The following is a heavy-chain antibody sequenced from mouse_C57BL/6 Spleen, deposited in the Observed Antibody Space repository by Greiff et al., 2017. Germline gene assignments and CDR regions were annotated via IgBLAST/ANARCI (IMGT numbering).Heavy chain of an antibody. Sequence: VQLQQPGAELVMPGASVKLSCKASGYTFTSYWLPWVKQRPGQGLEWIGEIDPSASYTNYNQKFKCKSTLTVDKSSSTDYMQRSSLTSEDSAVYDCARGRGLFDYWGQGTSLTVSS. CDR3: ARGRGLFDY. CDR2: IDPSASYT. V-gene: IGHV1-69*01. CDR1: GYTFTSYW. J-gene: IGHJ2*02. D-gene: IGHD1-1*01.